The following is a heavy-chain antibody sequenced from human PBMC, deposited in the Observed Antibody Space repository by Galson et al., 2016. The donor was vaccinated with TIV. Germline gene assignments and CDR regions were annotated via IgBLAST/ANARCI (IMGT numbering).Heavy chain of an antibody. V-gene: IGHV4-30-4*01. J-gene: IGHJ5*02. Sequence: TLSLTCSVSGDSITNGDYYWSWIRQPPGKGLEWIGCIHYTGTSNYKASLKSRLSSSLDTSKSHFSLKLNSVTAADTAVYYCVRAPIQGVQGVIMFDLWGQGALVTVSS. D-gene: IGHD3-10*01. CDR3: VRAPIQGVQGVIMFDL. CDR1: GDSITNGDYY. CDR2: IHYTGTS.